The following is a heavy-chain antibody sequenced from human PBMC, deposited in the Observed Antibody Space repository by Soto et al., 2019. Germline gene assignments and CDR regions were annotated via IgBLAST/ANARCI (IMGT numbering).Heavy chain of an antibody. CDR3: ARHKRDLRFLEWSYYFDY. D-gene: IGHD3-3*01. V-gene: IGHV3-30-3*01. Sequence: LRLSCAASGFTFSSYAIHWVRQAPGKGLEWVALISYDGSNKYYADSVKGRFTISRDNSKNTLYLQMNSLRAEDTAVYYCARHKRDLRFLEWSYYFDYWGQGTLVTVS. CDR1: GFTFSSYA. J-gene: IGHJ4*02. CDR2: ISYDGSNK.